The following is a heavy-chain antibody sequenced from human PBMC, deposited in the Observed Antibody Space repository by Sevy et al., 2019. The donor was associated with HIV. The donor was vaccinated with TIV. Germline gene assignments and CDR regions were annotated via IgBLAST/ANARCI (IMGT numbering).Heavy chain of an antibody. J-gene: IGHJ4*02. CDR2: VYLTGDT. CDR3: AGGKRLPTLGTFDY. CDR1: GDSINGYY. V-gene: IGHV4-4*07. Sequence: SETLSLTCTVSGDSINGYYWSWIRQSAGRGLEWIGRVYLTGDTDYNPSLKSRVAMSLDTSTNQCSLELKSVTAADTAVYYCAGGKRLPTLGTFDYWGQGILVTVS. D-gene: IGHD3-16*01.